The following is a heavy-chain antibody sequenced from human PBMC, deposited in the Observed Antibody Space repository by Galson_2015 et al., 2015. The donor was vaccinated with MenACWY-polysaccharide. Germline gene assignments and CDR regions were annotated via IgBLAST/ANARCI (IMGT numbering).Heavy chain of an antibody. Sequence: SLRLSCAASGFTFSTYSMTWVRQAPGKGLEWVSYINGRSSTIYYADSVKGRFTISRDNSKNTLDLQMNNLRAEDTAVYYCARNGAKGLDVWGQGTKVTVSS. CDR3: ARNGAKGLDV. CDR1: GFTFSTYS. CDR2: INGRSSTI. J-gene: IGHJ6*02. D-gene: IGHD4/OR15-4a*01. V-gene: IGHV3-48*01.